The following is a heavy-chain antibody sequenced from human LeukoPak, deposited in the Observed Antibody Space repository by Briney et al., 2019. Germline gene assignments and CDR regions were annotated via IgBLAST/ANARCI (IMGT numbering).Heavy chain of an antibody. D-gene: IGHD6-19*01. V-gene: IGHV1-24*01. J-gene: IGHJ4*02. CDR3: ATEYSSGWSPYFDY. Sequence: ASVKVSCKVSGYTLTELSMHWMRQAPGKGLEWMGGFDPEDGETIYAQKFQGRVTMTEDTSTDTAYMELSSLRSEDTAVYYCATEYSSGWSPYFDYWGQGTLVTVSS. CDR2: FDPEDGET. CDR1: GYTLTELS.